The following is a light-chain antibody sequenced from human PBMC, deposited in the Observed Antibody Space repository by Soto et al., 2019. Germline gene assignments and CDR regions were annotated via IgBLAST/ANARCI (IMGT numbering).Light chain of an antibody. CDR1: QTFSTT. J-gene: IGKJ1*01. V-gene: IGKV3D-15*01. Sequence: EIVMTQSPATLSVSPGERATLSCRASQTFSTTLAWYQQKPGQAPRLLIYDVSTRATDIPARFSGSGSGTEFTLTINSLQSEDFAVYYCQQYHDWPPRTFGQGTKVEIK. CDR2: DVS. CDR3: QQYHDWPPRT.